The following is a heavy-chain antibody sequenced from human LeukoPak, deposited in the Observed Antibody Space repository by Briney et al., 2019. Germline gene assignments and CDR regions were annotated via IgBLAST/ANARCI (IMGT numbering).Heavy chain of an antibody. D-gene: IGHD5-12*01. J-gene: IGHJ4*02. CDR3: ARERGMDSYDGGFLDN. V-gene: IGHV3-64*01. CDR1: GFTLSNFA. Sequence: GGSLRLSCAASGFTLSNFAMHWVRQAPGKGLEHVASIACNGSRTYYANSVKGRFTISRDKSKNALCLHLSRLRGDDAGVYFFARERGMDSYDGGFLDNWGQETLVTVPS. CDR2: IACNGSRT.